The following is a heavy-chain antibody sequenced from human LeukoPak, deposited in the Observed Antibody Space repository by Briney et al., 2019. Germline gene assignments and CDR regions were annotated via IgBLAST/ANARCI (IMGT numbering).Heavy chain of an antibody. CDR2: ISGSGGTT. CDR3: AKVGDVLRFLEWLLEDDAFDI. D-gene: IGHD3-3*01. V-gene: IGHV3-23*01. Sequence: AGTLRLTCAASGFTFSSYSMSWIRQAPGKGLEWVSAISGSGGTTYYADSVKGRFTISRDNSKNTLYLQMNRLRAEDTAVYYCAKVGDVLRFLEWLLEDDAFDIWGQGTMVTVSS. J-gene: IGHJ3*02. CDR1: GFTFSSYS.